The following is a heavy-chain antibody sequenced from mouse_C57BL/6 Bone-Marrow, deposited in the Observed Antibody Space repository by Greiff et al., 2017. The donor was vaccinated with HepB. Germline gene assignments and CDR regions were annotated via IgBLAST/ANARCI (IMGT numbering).Heavy chain of an antibody. CDR2: IRNKANGYTT. J-gene: IGHJ3*01. D-gene: IGHD1-1*01. V-gene: IGHV7-3*01. Sequence: EVKLVESGGGLVQPGGSLSLSCAASGFTFTDYYMSWVRQPPGKALEWLGFIRNKANGYTTEYSASVKGRFTISRDNSQSILYLQMNALRAEDSATYYCARSPLYYGSRAWFAYWGEGTLVTVSA. CDR3: ARSPLYYGSRAWFAY. CDR1: GFTFTDYY.